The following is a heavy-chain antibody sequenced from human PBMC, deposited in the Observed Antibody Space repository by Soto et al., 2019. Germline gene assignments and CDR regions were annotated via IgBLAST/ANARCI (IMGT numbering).Heavy chain of an antibody. D-gene: IGHD3-10*01. J-gene: IGHJ6*02. Sequence: QVQLVQSGAEVKKPGASVKVSCKASGYTFTSYGISWVRQAPGQGLEWMGWISAYNGNTNYAQKLQGRVTMTTDTSTSTAYMELRSLGSDDTAVYYCARDGTGALWFGESKYGMDVWGQGTTVTVSS. CDR2: ISAYNGNT. CDR1: GYTFTSYG. V-gene: IGHV1-18*04. CDR3: ARDGTGALWFGESKYGMDV.